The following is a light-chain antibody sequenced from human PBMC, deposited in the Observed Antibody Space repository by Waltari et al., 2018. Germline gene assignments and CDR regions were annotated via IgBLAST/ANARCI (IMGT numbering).Light chain of an antibody. V-gene: IGLV2-14*03. Sequence: QSALTQPASVSGSPGQSIPISCTGTTSDVGGYKYVYWYQQHPGKAPKLMIYGVSNRPSGVSNRFSGSKSGNTASLIISGLQAEDEADYYCSSYTSSSTRVFGTGTKVTVL. CDR1: TSDVGGYKY. J-gene: IGLJ1*01. CDR2: GVS. CDR3: SSYTSSSTRV.